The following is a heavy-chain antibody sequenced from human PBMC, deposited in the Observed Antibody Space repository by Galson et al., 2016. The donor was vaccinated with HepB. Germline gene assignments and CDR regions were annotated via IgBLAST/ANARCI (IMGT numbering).Heavy chain of an antibody. CDR3: ARARWEYCSGDTCSYSYYGMDV. CDR2: IIPILGTT. Sequence: SVKVSCKASGDTFSNYAINWVRQAPGQGLEWMGGIIPILGTTNYAQKFQGRVTITADEPTSTAYMELSNLRSEDSAAYYCARARWEYCSGDTCSYSYYGMDVWGQGTTVTVSS. V-gene: IGHV1-69*13. CDR1: GDTFSNYA. D-gene: IGHD2-15*01. J-gene: IGHJ6*02.